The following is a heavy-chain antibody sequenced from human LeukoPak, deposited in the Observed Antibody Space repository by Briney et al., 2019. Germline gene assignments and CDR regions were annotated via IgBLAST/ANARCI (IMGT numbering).Heavy chain of an antibody. Sequence: SQTLSLTCTDSGGSISSGDYYWSWIRQPPGKGLEWIGYIYYSGSTYYNPSLKSRVTISVDTSKNQFSLKLSSVTAADTAVYYCAKIEAKELFYYWGQGTLVTVSS. CDR2: IYYSGST. V-gene: IGHV4-30-4*01. CDR1: GGSISSGDYY. CDR3: AKIEAKELFYY. D-gene: IGHD1-7*01. J-gene: IGHJ4*02.